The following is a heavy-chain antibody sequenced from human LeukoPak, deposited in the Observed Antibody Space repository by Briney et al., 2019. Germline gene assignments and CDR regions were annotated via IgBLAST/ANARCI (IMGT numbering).Heavy chain of an antibody. J-gene: IGHJ3*02. CDR2: IYYSGST. D-gene: IGHD6-13*01. Sequence: SETLSLTCTVSGGSISSCYWSWIRQPPGKGLEWIGYIYYSGSTNYNPSLKSRVTISVDTSKNQFSLKLSSVTAADTAVYYCASHSSSLTNAFDIWGQGTMVTVSS. CDR3: ASHSSSLTNAFDI. V-gene: IGHV4-59*01. CDR1: GGSISSCY.